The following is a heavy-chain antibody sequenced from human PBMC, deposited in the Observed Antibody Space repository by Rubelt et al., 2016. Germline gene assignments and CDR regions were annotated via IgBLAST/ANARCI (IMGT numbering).Heavy chain of an antibody. Sequence: GGGVVQPGRSLRLSCAASGFTFSSYAMHWVRQAPGKGLEWVAVISYDGSNEYYADSVKGRFTISRDNSKNTLFLQMNSLRAEDTAVYYCAKDLRRGGWCFDRWGRGTLVTVSS. D-gene: IGHD4-17*01. V-gene: IGHV3-30*04. CDR1: GFTFSSYA. CDR3: AKDLRRGGWCFDR. J-gene: IGHJ2*01. CDR2: ISYDGSNE.